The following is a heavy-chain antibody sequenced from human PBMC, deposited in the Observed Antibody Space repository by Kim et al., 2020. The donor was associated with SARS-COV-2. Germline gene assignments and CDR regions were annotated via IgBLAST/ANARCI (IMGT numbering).Heavy chain of an antibody. CDR2: IYHSGST. V-gene: IGHV4-4*02. J-gene: IGHJ4*02. CDR3: ARDNAEIQLWDGRVFDY. D-gene: IGHD5-18*01. CDR1: GGSISSSNW. Sequence: SETLSLTCAVSGGSISSSNWWSWVRQPPGKGLEWIGEIYHSGSTNYNPSLKSRVTISVDKSKNQFSLKLSSVTAADTAVYYCARDNAEIQLWDGRVFDYWGQGTLVTVSS.